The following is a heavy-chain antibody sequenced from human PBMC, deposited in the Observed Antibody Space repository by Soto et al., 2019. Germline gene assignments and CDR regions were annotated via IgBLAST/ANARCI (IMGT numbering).Heavy chain of an antibody. CDR3: ASWGYNCYDGGGFFAY. J-gene: IGHJ4*02. V-gene: IGHV1-69*02. Sequence: QVQLVQSGAEVKKPGSSVKVSCKASGGTFSSYTISWVRQAPGQGLEWMGRIIPILGIANYAQKFQGRVTITADKVTSTAYLGLSGLKFGVKAVYYCASWGYNCYDGGGFFAYWGQGTLVTVSS. D-gene: IGHD1-20*01. CDR1: GGTFSSYT. CDR2: IIPILGIA.